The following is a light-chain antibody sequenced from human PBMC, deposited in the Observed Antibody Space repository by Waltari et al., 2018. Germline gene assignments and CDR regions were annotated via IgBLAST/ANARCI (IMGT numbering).Light chain of an antibody. J-gene: IGKJ4*01. CDR2: GAS. Sequence: EIVLTQSPGTLSLSPGERATLSCRASQTVRTTYLALYQQKPGQAPTLVIYGASSRAAGIPDRFSGSGSGTDFSLTISSLEPEDFAVYDCQQYDISPLTFGGGTKVEIK. CDR1: QTVRTTY. V-gene: IGKV3-20*01. CDR3: QQYDISPLT.